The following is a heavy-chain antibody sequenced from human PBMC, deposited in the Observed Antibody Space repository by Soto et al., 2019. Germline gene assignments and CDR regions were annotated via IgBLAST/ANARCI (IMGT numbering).Heavy chain of an antibody. CDR1: GGSISSYY. J-gene: IGHJ4*02. D-gene: IGHD6-19*01. Sequence: SETLSLTCTVSGGSISSYYWSWIRQSPGKGLEWIGEIYHSGNTNYNPSLKSRVSISVDTSKNQFSLEIYSVTASDTAIYYCARDPGRAVALDWGEGTLVTVSS. CDR2: IYHSGNT. CDR3: ARDPGRAVALD. V-gene: IGHV4-59*12.